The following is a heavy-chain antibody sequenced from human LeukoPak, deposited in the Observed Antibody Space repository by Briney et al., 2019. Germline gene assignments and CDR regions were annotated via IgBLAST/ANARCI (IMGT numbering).Heavy chain of an antibody. V-gene: IGHV1-69*13. D-gene: IGHD3-22*01. CDR2: IIPIFGTA. J-gene: IGHJ4*02. CDR3: AYAGGVVITNVPFDY. Sequence: GASVKVSCKASGGTFSSYAITWVRQAPGQGLEWMGGIIPIFGTANYAQKFQGRVTITADESMSTAYMELSSLRSEDTAVYYCAYAGGVVITNVPFDYWGQGTLVTVSS. CDR1: GGTFSSYA.